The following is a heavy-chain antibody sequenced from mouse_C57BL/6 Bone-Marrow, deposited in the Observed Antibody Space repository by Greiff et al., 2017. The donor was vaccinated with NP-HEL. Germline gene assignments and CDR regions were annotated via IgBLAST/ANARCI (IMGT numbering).Heavy chain of an antibody. D-gene: IGHD1-1*01. J-gene: IGHJ1*03. V-gene: IGHV3-8*01. Sequence: EVKLQESGPGLAKPSQTLSLTCSVTGYSITSDYWNWIRKFPGNKLEYMGYISYSGSASYNPSLQNRISITPDTSKTQYYLQLNSVTTEDTATYYCARFCTTPWDFDVWGTGTTVTVSS. CDR2: ISYSGSA. CDR3: ARFCTTPWDFDV. CDR1: GYSITSDY.